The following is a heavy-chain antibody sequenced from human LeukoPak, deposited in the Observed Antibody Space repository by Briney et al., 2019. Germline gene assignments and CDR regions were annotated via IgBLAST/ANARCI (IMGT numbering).Heavy chain of an antibody. V-gene: IGHV1-8*01. CDR3: ARGGGYYDRSAKYFIRPPEY. CDR2: MNPNSGNT. D-gene: IGHD3-22*01. Sequence: ASVKVSCKASGYTFTSNNINWVRQATGQGLEWMGWMNPNSGNTAYAQKFQGRVTMTRNTSISTAYMELSSLRSEDTAVYYCARGGGYYDRSAKYFIRPPEYWGQGTLVTVSS. CDR1: GYTFTSNN. J-gene: IGHJ4*02.